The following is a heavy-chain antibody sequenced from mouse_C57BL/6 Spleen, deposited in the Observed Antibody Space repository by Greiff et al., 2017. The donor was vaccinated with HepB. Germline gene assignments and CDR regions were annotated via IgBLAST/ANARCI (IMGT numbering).Heavy chain of an antibody. CDR3: ARTGLLYFDY. CDR1: GYTFTDYY. J-gene: IGHJ2*01. Sequence: EVQLQQSGPVLVKPGASVKMSCKASGYTFTDYYMNWVKQSHGKSLEWIGVINPYNGGTSYNQKFKGKATLTVDKSSSTAYMELNSLTSEDSAVYYCARTGLLYFDYWGQGTTLTVSS. CDR2: INPYNGGT. V-gene: IGHV1-19*01. D-gene: IGHD3-1*01.